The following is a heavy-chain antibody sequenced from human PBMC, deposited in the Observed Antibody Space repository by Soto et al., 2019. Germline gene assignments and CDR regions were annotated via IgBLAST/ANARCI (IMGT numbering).Heavy chain of an antibody. V-gene: IGHV3-30*09. D-gene: IGHD3-3*01. CDR3: FSIWSPTSQTDF. CDR1: GFTFSSFA. Sequence: GGSLRLSRATPGFTFSSFAMHWGRQAPGKGLEWVAVISYDGSNTYYADSVKGRFAISRDNSKNTLYLQMNSLRAEDTAVYYCFSIWSPTSQTDFCGQGALVTVSS. CDR2: ISYDGSNT. J-gene: IGHJ4*02.